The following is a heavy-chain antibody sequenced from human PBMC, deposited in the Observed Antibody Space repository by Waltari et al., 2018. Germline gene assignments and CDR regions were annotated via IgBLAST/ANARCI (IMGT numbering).Heavy chain of an antibody. D-gene: IGHD3-16*01. Sequence: QVQLVQSGAEVKKPGASVKVSCKASGYTFTSYGISWVRQAPGQGLEWLGWISAYNGNTNDAQKSQGRGTMTTDTTTSTAYMELRSLRSDDTAVYYCARDRTFGGVNQPKAPWGQGTLVTVSS. V-gene: IGHV1-18*01. CDR2: ISAYNGNT. CDR1: GYTFTSYG. CDR3: ARDRTFGGVNQPKAP. J-gene: IGHJ4*02.